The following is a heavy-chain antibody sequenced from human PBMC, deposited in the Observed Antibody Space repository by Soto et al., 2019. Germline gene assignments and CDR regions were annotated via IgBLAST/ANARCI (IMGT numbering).Heavy chain of an antibody. CDR1: GGTFSSYA. CDR3: ARAPGFGELLAYYYYGMDV. V-gene: IGHV1-69*05. D-gene: IGHD3-10*01. CDR2: IIPIFGTA. Sequence: ASVKVSCKASGGTFSSYAISWVRQAPGQGLEWMGGIIPIFGTANYAQKFQGRVTITTDKSASTAYMELSSLRSEDTAVYYCARAPGFGELLAYYYYGMDVWGQGTTVTVSS. J-gene: IGHJ6*02.